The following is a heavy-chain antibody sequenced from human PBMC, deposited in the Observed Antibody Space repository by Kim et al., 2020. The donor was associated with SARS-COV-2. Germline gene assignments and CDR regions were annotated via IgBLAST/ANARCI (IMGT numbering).Heavy chain of an antibody. CDR2: INHSGST. J-gene: IGHJ4*02. CDR1: GGSFSGYY. CDR3: ARGPRDIVVVVAVYSSFDY. V-gene: IGHV4-34*01. Sequence: SETLSLTCAVYGGSFSGYYWSWIRQPPGKGLEWIGEINHSGSTNYNPSLKSRVTISVDTSKNQFSLKLSSVTAADTAVYYCARGPRDIVVVVAVYSSFDYWGQGTLVTVSS. D-gene: IGHD2-15*01.